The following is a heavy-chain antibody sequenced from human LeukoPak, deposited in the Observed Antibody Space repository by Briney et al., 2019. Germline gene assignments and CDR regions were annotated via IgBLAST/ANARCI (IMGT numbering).Heavy chain of an antibody. V-gene: IGHV5-51*01. Sequence: GESLKISCEGSGHSFTSYWIGWVRQMPGKGLEWMGIIYPGDSDTRYSPSFQGQVTISADKSISTVYLQWSSLKASDTAMYYCAITGGGYSSTSYNWFDPWGQGTLVTVSS. CDR1: GHSFTSYW. CDR3: AITGGGYSSTSYNWFDP. J-gene: IGHJ5*02. CDR2: IYPGDSDT. D-gene: IGHD6-13*01.